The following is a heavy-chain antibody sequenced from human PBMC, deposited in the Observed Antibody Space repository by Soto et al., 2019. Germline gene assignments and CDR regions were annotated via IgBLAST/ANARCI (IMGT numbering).Heavy chain of an antibody. CDR2: IYYSGST. D-gene: IGHD7-27*01. CDR3: ARDGDGMDV. Sequence: SETLSLTCTVSGGSISSYYWSWIRQPPGKGLEWIGYIYYSGSTNYNPSLKSRVTISVDTSKNQFSLKLSSVTAADTAVYYCARDGDGMDVWGQGTTVTVSS. CDR1: GGSISSYY. J-gene: IGHJ6*02. V-gene: IGHV4-59*01.